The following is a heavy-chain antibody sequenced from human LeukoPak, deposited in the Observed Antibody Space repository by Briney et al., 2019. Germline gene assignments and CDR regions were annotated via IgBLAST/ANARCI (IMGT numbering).Heavy chain of an antibody. J-gene: IGHJ4*02. CDR1: GFTFSDYA. V-gene: IGHV3-23*01. D-gene: IGHD2-2*02. CDR3: AKAGCTFTVCYSNF. Sequence: QTGGSLRLSCAASGFTFSDYAMSWVRQPPGKGLEWVSIISGSGIGGSAYYADSVKGRFTISRDNSKNTLYLQMTSLRAEDTAVYYCAKAGCTFTVCYSNFWAQGTLVTVSS. CDR2: ISGSGIGGSA.